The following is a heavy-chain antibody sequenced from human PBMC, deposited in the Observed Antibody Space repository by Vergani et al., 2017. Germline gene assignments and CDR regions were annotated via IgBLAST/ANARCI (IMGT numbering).Heavy chain of an antibody. Sequence: EVQLVESGGGLVQPGGSLRLSCAASGFMFSNYWMNWVRQAPGKGLEWVSYISSSSSTIYYADSVKGRFTISRDNAKNSLYLQMNSLRAEDTAVYYCATPGSSGSYYFYFDYWGQGTLVTVSS. CDR3: ATPGSSGSYYFYFDY. V-gene: IGHV3-48*01. CDR2: ISSSSSTI. D-gene: IGHD3-10*01. CDR1: GFMFSNYW. J-gene: IGHJ4*02.